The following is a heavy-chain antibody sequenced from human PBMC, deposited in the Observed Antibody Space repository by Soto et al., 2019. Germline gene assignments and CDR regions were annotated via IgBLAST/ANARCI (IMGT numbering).Heavy chain of an antibody. D-gene: IGHD6-13*01. CDR1: GDSLSSNSAA. CDR3: ARGRSWPRGDWFDP. J-gene: IGHJ5*02. Sequence: PSQTLSLTCAISGDSLSSNSAAWNWIRQSPSRGLEWLGRTYYRSKWYNDHAVSVRSRITINPDTSKNQFSLQLNSVTPEDTAVYYCARGRSWPRGDWFDPWGQGTLVTVSS. CDR2: TYYRSKWYN. V-gene: IGHV6-1*01.